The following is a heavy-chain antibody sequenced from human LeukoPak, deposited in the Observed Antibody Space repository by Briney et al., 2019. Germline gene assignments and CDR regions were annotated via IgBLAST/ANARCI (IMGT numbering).Heavy chain of an antibody. J-gene: IGHJ4*02. CDR2: IYYSGST. CDR3: ARFDYVLDY. CDR1: GGSISSSSYY. V-gene: IGHV4-61*05. Sequence: SETLSLTCTVSGGSISSSSYYWGWIRQPPGKGLEWIGYIYYSGSTNYNPSLKSRVTISVDTSKNQFSLKLSSVTAADTAVYYCARFDYVLDYWGQGTLVTVSS. D-gene: IGHD4-17*01.